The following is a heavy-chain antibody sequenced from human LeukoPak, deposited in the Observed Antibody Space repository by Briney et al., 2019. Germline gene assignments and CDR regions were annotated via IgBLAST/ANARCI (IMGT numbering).Heavy chain of an antibody. D-gene: IGHD1-26*01. Sequence: ASVKVSCKTSGYGFMNYAVQWVRQAPGERLEWMGWVNAGNGDTRYSPEFQGRVTIARDTSASTVYMELSSLTSADTATYYCARGRWVGTTQAYNLDFWGQGTLVTVSS. CDR3: ARGRWVGTTQAYNLDF. V-gene: IGHV1-3*01. CDR1: GYGFMNYA. J-gene: IGHJ4*02. CDR2: VNAGNGDT.